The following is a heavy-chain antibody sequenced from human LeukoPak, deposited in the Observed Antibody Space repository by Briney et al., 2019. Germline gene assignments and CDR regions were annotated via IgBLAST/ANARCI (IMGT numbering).Heavy chain of an antibody. Sequence: SQTLSLTCAISGDSVSTNSVAWNWIRQSPSRGLEWLGRTYYSSKWYYNYAASVKSRITINPDTSKNQFSLHLNSVTPEDTAVYYCARGAYRAFDIWGQGTMVTVSS. CDR1: GDSVSTNSVA. J-gene: IGHJ3*02. CDR2: TYYSSKWYY. CDR3: ARGAYRAFDI. V-gene: IGHV6-1*01.